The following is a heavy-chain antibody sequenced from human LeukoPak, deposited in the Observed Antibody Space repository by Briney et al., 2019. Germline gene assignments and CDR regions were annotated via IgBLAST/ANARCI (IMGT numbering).Heavy chain of an antibody. CDR2: IKSKTDGGTT. D-gene: IGHD5-24*01. CDR1: GFAFSAAW. CDR3: VTEYYGGYNN. V-gene: IGHV3-15*01. J-gene: IGHJ4*02. Sequence: GGSLRLSCAASGFAFSAAWMSWVRQAPGKGLEWVGHIKSKTDGGTTDYAAPVKDRFNISRDDSKTTLYLQMNSLKTEDTAVYYCVTEYYGGYNNWGQGILVTVPS.